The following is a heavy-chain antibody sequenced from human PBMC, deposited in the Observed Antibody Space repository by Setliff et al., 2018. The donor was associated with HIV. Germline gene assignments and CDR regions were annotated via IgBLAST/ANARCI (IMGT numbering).Heavy chain of an antibody. CDR3: ARHRYSYETDAFDI. Sequence: PGESLKISCKGSGYSFISYWISWVRQMPGKGLEWVGIIYPGDSDTRYSPSFQGQVTISADKSISTAYLQWSSLKASDTAMYYCARHRYSYETDAFDIWGQGTMGTVS. J-gene: IGHJ3*02. V-gene: IGHV5-51*01. CDR2: IYPGDSDT. CDR1: GYSFISYW. D-gene: IGHD5-18*01.